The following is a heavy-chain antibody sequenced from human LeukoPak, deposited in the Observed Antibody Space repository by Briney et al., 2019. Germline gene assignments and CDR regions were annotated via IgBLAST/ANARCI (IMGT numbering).Heavy chain of an antibody. V-gene: IGHV1-18*01. CDR2: ISAYNGNT. CDR1: GYTFTSYG. J-gene: IGHJ4*02. D-gene: IGHD3-22*01. Sequence: ASVKVSCKASGYTFTSYGISWVRQAPGQGLEWMGWISAYNGNTNYAQKLQGRVTMTTDTSTSTAYMELRSLRSDGTAVYYCARNYYDSSGYYYVFRTGFDYWGQGTLVTISS. CDR3: ARNYYDSSGYYYVFRTGFDY.